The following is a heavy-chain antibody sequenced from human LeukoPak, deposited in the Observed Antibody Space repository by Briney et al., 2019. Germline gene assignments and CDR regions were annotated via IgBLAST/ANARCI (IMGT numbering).Heavy chain of an antibody. Sequence: SETLSLTCAVYGGSFSGYYWSWIRQPPGKGLEWIGEINHSGSTNYNPSLKSRVTISVDTSKNQFSLKLSSVTAADTAVYYCASIARGYCSGGSCKKNYYYYYYMDVWGKGTTVTVSS. CDR1: GGSFSGYY. CDR3: ASIARGYCSGGSCKKNYYYYYYMDV. CDR2: INHSGST. V-gene: IGHV4-34*01. J-gene: IGHJ6*03. D-gene: IGHD2-15*01.